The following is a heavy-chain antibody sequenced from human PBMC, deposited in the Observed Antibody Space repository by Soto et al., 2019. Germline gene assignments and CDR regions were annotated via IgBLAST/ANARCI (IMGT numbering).Heavy chain of an antibody. J-gene: IGHJ5*02. CDR1: GGSISSGGYY. V-gene: IGHV4-31*03. D-gene: IGHD3-22*01. CDR3: ARDSSGYYNGWFDP. Sequence: SETLSLTCTVSGGSISSGGYYWSWIRQHPGKGLEWIGYIYYSGSTYYNPSLKSRVTISVDTSKNQFSLKLSSVTAADTAVYYCARDSSGYYNGWFDPWGQGTLVTVSS. CDR2: IYYSGST.